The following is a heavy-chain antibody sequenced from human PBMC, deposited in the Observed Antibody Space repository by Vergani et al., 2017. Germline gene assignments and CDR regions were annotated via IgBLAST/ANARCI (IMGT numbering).Heavy chain of an antibody. D-gene: IGHD3-22*01. V-gene: IGHV5-51*01. Sequence: EVQLVPSGAEVKKPGESLKISCQISGYSFTNYWIGWVRQMPGKGLKWMGIIHPADSDTRYSPSFQGQVTISVDKSISTAYLQRRSLRASDSAMYYCARLYGRDSSGSKYIDYWGQGTLVTVSS. CDR3: ARLYGRDSSGSKYIDY. J-gene: IGHJ4*02. CDR1: GYSFTNYW. CDR2: IHPADSDT.